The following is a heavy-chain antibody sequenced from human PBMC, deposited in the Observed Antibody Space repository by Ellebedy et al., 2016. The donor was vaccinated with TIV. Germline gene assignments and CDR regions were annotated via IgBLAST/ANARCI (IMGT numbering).Heavy chain of an antibody. CDR3: ARAPSIVFGSASYRFAP. D-gene: IGHD3-10*01. Sequence: AASVKVSCKSSGYTFIDYGVTWVRQAPGQGLDWMGWVSACSGNTNYAENLQGRVTMTTDTSTDTAYMELRSLRSDDTAVYYCARAPSIVFGSASYRFAPWGQGTLVTVSS. V-gene: IGHV1-18*01. CDR1: GYTFIDYG. CDR2: VSACSGNT. J-gene: IGHJ5*01.